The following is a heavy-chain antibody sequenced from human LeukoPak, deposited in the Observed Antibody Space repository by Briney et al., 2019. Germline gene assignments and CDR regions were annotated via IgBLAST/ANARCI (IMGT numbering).Heavy chain of an antibody. Sequence: GGSLRLSCAASGFTFNDYHMTWIRQAPGKGLEWVSYISSTGSFTIFADSVKGRFTISRDNAKNSLYLQMSNLRAEDTALYYCALQQTSVATGGFDFWGQGTLVTVSS. V-gene: IGHV3-11*06. CDR2: ISSTGSFT. D-gene: IGHD1-1*01. CDR3: ALQQTSVATGGFDF. CDR1: GFTFNDYH. J-gene: IGHJ4*02.